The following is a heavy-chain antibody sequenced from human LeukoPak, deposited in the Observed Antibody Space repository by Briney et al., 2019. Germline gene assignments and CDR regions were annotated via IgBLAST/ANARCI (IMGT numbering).Heavy chain of an antibody. Sequence: GGSLRLSCAASGFTFSSYAMSWVRQAPGKGLEWVSAISGSGGSTYYADSVKGRFTISRDNAKNSLYLQMNSLRAEDTAVYYCASKQRDYYGSRYYFDYWGQGTLVTVSS. D-gene: IGHD3-10*01. CDR2: ISGSGGST. V-gene: IGHV3-23*01. CDR3: ASKQRDYYGSRYYFDY. CDR1: GFTFSSYA. J-gene: IGHJ4*02.